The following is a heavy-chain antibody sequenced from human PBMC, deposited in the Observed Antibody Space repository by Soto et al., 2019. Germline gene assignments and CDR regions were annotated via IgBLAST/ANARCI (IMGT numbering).Heavy chain of an antibody. Sequence: GGSLRLSCAASGFTFSSYGMHWVRQAPGKGLEWVAVIWYDGSNKYYADSVKGRFTISRDNSKNTLYLQMNSLRAEDTAVYYCARDERDTAMDATNFDYWGQGTLVTVSS. CDR1: GFTFSSYG. CDR3: ARDERDTAMDATNFDY. D-gene: IGHD5-18*01. J-gene: IGHJ4*02. V-gene: IGHV3-33*01. CDR2: IWYDGSNK.